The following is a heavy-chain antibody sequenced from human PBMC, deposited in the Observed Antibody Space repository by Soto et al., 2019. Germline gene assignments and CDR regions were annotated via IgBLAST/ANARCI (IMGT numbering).Heavy chain of an antibody. J-gene: IGHJ3*02. CDR3: ARGRGYCSGGSCYPSAFDI. V-gene: IGHV3-53*04. CDR2: IYSGGST. CDR1: GFTVSSNY. D-gene: IGHD2-15*01. Sequence: EGSLRLSCAASGFTVSSNYMSWVRQAPGKGLEWVSVIYSGGSTYYADSVKGRFTISRHNSKNTLYLQMNSLRAEDTAVYYCARGRGYCSGGSCYPSAFDIWGQGTMVTVSS.